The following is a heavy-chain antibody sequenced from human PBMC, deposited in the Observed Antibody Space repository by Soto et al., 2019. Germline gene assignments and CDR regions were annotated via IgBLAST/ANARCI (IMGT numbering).Heavy chain of an antibody. V-gene: IGHV3-7*01. CDR3: ARTGDGHHDFLDY. CDR1: GFTFSSYW. J-gene: IGHJ4*02. CDR2: INQDGNED. D-gene: IGHD1-1*01. Sequence: LRLSCAASGFTFSSYWMNWVRQAPGKGLEWVANINQDGNEDNLLDSVKGRFTISRDNAKNSLFLQMNSLRVDDTAVYYCARTGDGHHDFLDYWGQGALVIVSS.